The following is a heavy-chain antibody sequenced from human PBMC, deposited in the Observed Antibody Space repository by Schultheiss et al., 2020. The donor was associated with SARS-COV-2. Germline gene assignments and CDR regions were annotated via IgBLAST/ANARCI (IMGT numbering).Heavy chain of an antibody. CDR1: GFTFSSYA. CDR2: IWYDGSNK. D-gene: IGHD3-16*01. CDR3: ARDDPIGPITFGGVIDY. Sequence: GGSLRLSCAASGFTFSSYAMSWVRQAPGKGLEWVAVIWYDGSNKYYADSVKGRFTISRDNSKNTRYLQMNSLRAEDTAVYYCARDDPIGPITFGGVIDYWGQGTLVTVSS. J-gene: IGHJ4*02. V-gene: IGHV3-33*08.